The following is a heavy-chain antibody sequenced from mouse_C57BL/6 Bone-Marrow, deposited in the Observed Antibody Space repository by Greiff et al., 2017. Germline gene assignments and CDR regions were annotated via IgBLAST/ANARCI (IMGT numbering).Heavy chain of an antibody. CDR3: ARTGLTVRFFDY. V-gene: IGHV1-54*01. CDR2: INPGSGGT. Sequence: QVQLQQSGAELVRPGTSVKVSCKASGYAFTNYLIEWVKQRPGQGLEWIGVINPGSGGTNYNEKFKGKATLTADKSSSTAYVQLSSLTSEDSAVYFCARTGLTVRFFDYWGQGTTLTVSS. D-gene: IGHD1-1*01. J-gene: IGHJ2*01. CDR1: GYAFTNYL.